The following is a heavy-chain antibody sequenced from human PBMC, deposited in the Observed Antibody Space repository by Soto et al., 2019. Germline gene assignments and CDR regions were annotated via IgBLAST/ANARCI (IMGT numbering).Heavy chain of an antibody. CDR1: GFTFSSHA. CDR2: IGGRGRDT. Sequence: EVQLLESGGGLVQPGGSLRLSCAASGFTFSSHAMGWVRQAPGKGLEWVSAIGGRGRDTYYADPMKGRFTISRDNSKSTVSLQMNSLRAEDTAVYYCALLGGTYYAFDVWGQGTVVTVS. CDR3: ALLGGTYYAFDV. D-gene: IGHD1-26*01. J-gene: IGHJ3*01. V-gene: IGHV3-23*01.